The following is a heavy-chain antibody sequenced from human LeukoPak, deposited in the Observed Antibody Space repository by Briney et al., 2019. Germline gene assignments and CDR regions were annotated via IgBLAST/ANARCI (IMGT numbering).Heavy chain of an antibody. V-gene: IGHV4-4*07. CDR1: GYSISSGYF. Sequence: SETLSLTCAVSGYSISSGYFWSWIRQPAGKGLEWIGRIYTSGSTNYNPSLKSRVTMSVDTSKNQFSLKLSSVTAADTAVYYCARGLCSSTSCYGGFGDRGYYYYYMDVWGKGTTVTVSS. CDR2: IYTSGST. CDR3: ARGLCSSTSCYGGFGDRGYYYYYMDV. D-gene: IGHD2-2*01. J-gene: IGHJ6*03.